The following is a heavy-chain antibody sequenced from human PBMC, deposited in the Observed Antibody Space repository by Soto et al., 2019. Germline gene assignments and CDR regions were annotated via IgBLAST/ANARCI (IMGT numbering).Heavy chain of an antibody. CDR1: GGSVSSGSYY. CDR2: IYYSGST. V-gene: IGHV4-61*01. D-gene: IGHD3-3*01. CDR3: ARASDDFWSGFNYYYYGMDV. Sequence: TSETLSLTCTVSGGSVSSGSYYWSWIRQPPGKGLEWIGYIYYSGSTNYNPSLKSRVTISVDTSKNQFSLKLSSVTAADTAVYYCARASDDFWSGFNYYYYGMDVWGQGTTVTVSS. J-gene: IGHJ6*02.